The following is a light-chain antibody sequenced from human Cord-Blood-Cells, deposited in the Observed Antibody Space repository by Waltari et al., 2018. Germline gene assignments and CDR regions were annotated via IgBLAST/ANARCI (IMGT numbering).Light chain of an antibody. V-gene: IGKV3-20*01. Sequence: IVLTQSPGTLSLSPGERATLSCRASPSVSSSYLAWYQQKPGQAPRLLIYGASSRATGIPDRFSGNGAGTDCTVTISRLEPEDFAEYYCQQYGSSPTFGGGTKVEIK. CDR3: QQYGSSPT. J-gene: IGKJ4*01. CDR2: GAS. CDR1: PSVSSSY.